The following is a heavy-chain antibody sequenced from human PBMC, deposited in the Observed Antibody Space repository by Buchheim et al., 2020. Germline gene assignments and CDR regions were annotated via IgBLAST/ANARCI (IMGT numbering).Heavy chain of an antibody. CDR2: MNPNSANT. Sequence: QVQLVQSGAEVKKPGASVKVSCKASGYTFTSYDISWVRQATGQGLEWMGWMNPNSANTGVAQKFQGRVTMTRNTSISTAYLELSSLRSDDTAVYYCARVTYGNYSPDYWGQGTL. D-gene: IGHD4-11*01. V-gene: IGHV1-8*01. J-gene: IGHJ4*02. CDR1: GYTFTSYD. CDR3: ARVTYGNYSPDY.